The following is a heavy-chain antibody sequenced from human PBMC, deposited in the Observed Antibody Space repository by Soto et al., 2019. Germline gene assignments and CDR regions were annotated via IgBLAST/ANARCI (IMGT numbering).Heavy chain of an antibody. CDR2: IYGGLTT. V-gene: IGHV3-53*01. Sequence: PGGSLRLSCAASGFTVSSTYMTWVRQAPGKGLEWVSVIYGGLTTSYADSVKGRFTISRDNSKNTVFLQMNSLRAEDTAVYYCARDRIEAAGTPCFNYYHGMDVWGQGTTVTVSS. J-gene: IGHJ6*02. D-gene: IGHD6-13*01. CDR3: ARDRIEAAGTPCFNYYHGMDV. CDR1: GFTVSSTY.